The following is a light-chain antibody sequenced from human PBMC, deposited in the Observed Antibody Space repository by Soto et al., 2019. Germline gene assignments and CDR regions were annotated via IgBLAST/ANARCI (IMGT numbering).Light chain of an antibody. CDR3: LQYYSSPRT. CDR1: QTVLSSSNNKNY. CDR2: WAS. V-gene: IGKV4-1*01. J-gene: IGKJ1*01. Sequence: DIVMTQSPDSLAVSLGERATINCNSSQTVLSSSNNKNYLAWYQHKPGQPPKLLIYWASTRESGVPDRFSGSGSGTDLTLTISSLQAEDVAIYYCLQYYSSPRTFGQGTKV.